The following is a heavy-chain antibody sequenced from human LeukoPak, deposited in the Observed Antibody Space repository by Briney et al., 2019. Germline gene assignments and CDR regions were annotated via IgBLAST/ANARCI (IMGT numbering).Heavy chain of an antibody. D-gene: IGHD1-26*01. J-gene: IGHJ6*03. CDR1: GGTFSSYA. V-gene: IGHV1-69*13. Sequence: ASVKVSCKASGGTFSSYAISWVRQAPGQGLEWMGGIIPILGTTNYAQKFQGRVTITADESTSTAYMELSSLRSEDTAVYYCARSYRTYYYYYMDVWGKGTTVTISS. CDR2: IIPILGTT. CDR3: ARSYRTYYYYYMDV.